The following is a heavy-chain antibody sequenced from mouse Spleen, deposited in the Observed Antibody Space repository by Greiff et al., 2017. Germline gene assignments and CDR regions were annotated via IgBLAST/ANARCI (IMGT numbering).Heavy chain of an antibody. CDR2: INPYNGGT. D-gene: IGHD1-1*01. J-gene: IGHJ3*01. V-gene: IGHV1-19*01. CDR3: ARRNHYGSSYGWFAY. CDR1: GYTFTDYY. Sequence: VQLKESGPVLVKPGASVKMSCKASGYTFTDYYMNWVKQSHGKSLEWIGVINPYNGGTSYNQKFKGKATLTVDKSSSTAYMELNSLTSEDSAVYYCARRNHYGSSYGWFAYWGQGTLVTVSA.